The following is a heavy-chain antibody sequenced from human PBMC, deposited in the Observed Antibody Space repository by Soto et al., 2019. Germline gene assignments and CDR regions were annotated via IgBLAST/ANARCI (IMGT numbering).Heavy chain of an antibody. V-gene: IGHV3-64D*06. CDR2: INRNGGTT. D-gene: IGHD6-6*01. J-gene: IGHJ4*02. CDR3: VTWGGIEARIFDY. CDR1: GYTFNTYA. Sequence: GGSLRLSCSAYGYTFNTYAMNWVRQAAGKGLEYVSAINRNGGTTYYADSVKGRFTISRDNSKNTLYLQMSSLRAEDRAVYYCVTWGGIEARIFDYWGRGTLVTVSS.